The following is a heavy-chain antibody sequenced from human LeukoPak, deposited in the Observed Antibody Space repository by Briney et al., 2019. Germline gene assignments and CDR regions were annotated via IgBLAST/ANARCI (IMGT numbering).Heavy chain of an antibody. D-gene: IGHD6-19*01. J-gene: IGHJ4*02. V-gene: IGHV4-34*01. CDR2: INHSGST. Sequence: PSETLSLTCAVYGGSFSGYYWSWIRQPPGKGLEWIGEINHSGSTNYNPSLKSRVTISVDTSKNQFSLKLSSVTAADTAVYYCARAGYSSGWYFRRPPDYWGQGTLVTVSS. CDR3: ARAGYSSGWYFRRPPDY. CDR1: GGSFSGYY.